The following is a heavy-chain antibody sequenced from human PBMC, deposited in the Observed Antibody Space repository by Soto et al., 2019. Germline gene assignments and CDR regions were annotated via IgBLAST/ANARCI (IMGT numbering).Heavy chain of an antibody. J-gene: IGHJ6*02. CDR3: ARDCSGGRCYSSYYYYYGMDV. CDR1: GGSVSSGSYY. D-gene: IGHD2-15*01. V-gene: IGHV4-61*01. CDR2: IYYSGST. Sequence: EPLSLTFTVSGGSVSSGSYYWSWIRQPPGKGLEWIGYIYYSGSTNYNPSLKSRVTISETSKNQFSLKLSSVTAADTAVYYCARDCSGGRCYSSYYYYYGMDVWGQGTTVTVSS.